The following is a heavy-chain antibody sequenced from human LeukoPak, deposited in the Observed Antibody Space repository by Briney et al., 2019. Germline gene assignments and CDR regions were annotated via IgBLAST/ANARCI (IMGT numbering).Heavy chain of an antibody. CDR1: GGSISSGDYY. Sequence: PSETLSLTCTVSGGSISSGDYYWSWIRQPPGKGLEWIGYIYYSGSTYYNPSLKSRVTISVDTSKNQFSLKLSSVTAADTAVYYCVRVETYYDFWSGYSGDYWGQGTLVTVSS. V-gene: IGHV4-30-4*08. J-gene: IGHJ4*02. D-gene: IGHD3-3*01. CDR3: VRVETYYDFWSGYSGDY. CDR2: IYYSGST.